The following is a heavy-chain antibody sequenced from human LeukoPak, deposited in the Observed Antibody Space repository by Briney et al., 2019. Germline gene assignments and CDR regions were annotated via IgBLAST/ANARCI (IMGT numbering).Heavy chain of an antibody. CDR1: GFTFSSYS. CDR3: ARSQNTAMVTSWFGEVDY. J-gene: IGHJ4*02. V-gene: IGHV3-7*01. D-gene: IGHD5-18*01. CDR2: IKQDGSEK. Sequence: GGSLRLSCAASGFTFSSYSMNWVRQAPGKGLEWVANIKQDGSEKYYVDSVKGRFTISRDNAKNSLYLQMNSLRAEDTAVYYCARSQNTAMVTSWFGEVDYWGQGTLVTVSS.